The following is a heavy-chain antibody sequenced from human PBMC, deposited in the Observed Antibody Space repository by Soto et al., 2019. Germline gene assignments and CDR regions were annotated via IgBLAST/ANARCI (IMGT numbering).Heavy chain of an antibody. J-gene: IGHJ4*03. CDR1: GFTFSNYE. D-gene: IGHD6-6*01. CDR2: ISSSGSNI. CDR3: ARDELGGYVDY. V-gene: IGHV3-48*03. Sequence: EVQLVESGGGWVQPGGSLRLSCAASGFTFSNYELNWVRQAPGKGLEWVSYISSSGSNIYYADSVKGRFTVSRDNAKNSLSLVMNSLSDEDTAVYYCARDELGGYVDYWGQGTLVTVSS.